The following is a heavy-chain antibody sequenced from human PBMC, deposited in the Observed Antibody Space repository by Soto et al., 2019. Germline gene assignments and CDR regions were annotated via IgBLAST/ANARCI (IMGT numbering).Heavy chain of an antibody. CDR3: ARWCSVRVRGWYDSNYFDY. V-gene: IGHV4-30-4*01. Sequence: PSETLSLTCTVSGGPISSGDYYWSWIRQPPGKGLEWIGYIYYSGSTYYNPSLKSRVTISVDTSKNQFSLKLSSVTAADTAVYYCARWCSVRVRGWYDSNYFDYWGQGTLVTVSS. J-gene: IGHJ4*02. CDR2: IYYSGST. CDR1: GGPISSGDYY. D-gene: IGHD6-19*01.